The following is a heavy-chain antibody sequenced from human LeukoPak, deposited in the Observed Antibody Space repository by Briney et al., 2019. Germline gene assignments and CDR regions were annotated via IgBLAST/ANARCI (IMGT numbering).Heavy chain of an antibody. CDR2: IIPIFGTA. J-gene: IGHJ4*02. V-gene: IGHV1-69*05. Sequence: VKVSCKASGGTFSSYAISWVRQAPGQGLEWMGGIIPIFGTASYAQKFQGRVTMTRDTSTSTVYMELSSLRSEDTAVYYCARSDDSSGYYFYWGRGTLVTVSS. CDR3: ARSDDSSGYYFY. D-gene: IGHD3-22*01. CDR1: GGTFSSYA.